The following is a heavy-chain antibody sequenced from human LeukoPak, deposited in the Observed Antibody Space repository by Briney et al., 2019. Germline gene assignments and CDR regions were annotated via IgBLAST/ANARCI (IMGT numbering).Heavy chain of an antibody. CDR1: GFIFSSYV. V-gene: IGHV3-23*01. Sequence: GGSLRLSCAASGFIFSSYVLGWVRQAPGKGLEWVSSISVGGGDTFASDSVKGRFTITRENSKNTLYLQMTGLRVEDTAVYFCAKLNLGEMAYFDSWGQGTLVTVSS. D-gene: IGHD3-16*01. J-gene: IGHJ4*02. CDR3: AKLNLGEMAYFDS. CDR2: ISVGGGDT.